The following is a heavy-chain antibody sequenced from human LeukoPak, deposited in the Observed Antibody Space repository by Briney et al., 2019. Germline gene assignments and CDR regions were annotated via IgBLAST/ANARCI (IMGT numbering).Heavy chain of an antibody. V-gene: IGHV3-66*01. Sequence: GGSLRLSCAASGFTVSSNYMSWVRQAPGKGLEWVSVIYSGGSTYYADSVKGRFTISRDNSKNTLYLQMNSLRAEDTAVYYCAVDIVATTSRTVAAHEADYWGQGTLVTVSS. CDR3: AVDIVATTSRTVAAHEADY. D-gene: IGHD5-12*01. J-gene: IGHJ4*02. CDR2: IYSGGST. CDR1: GFTVSSNY.